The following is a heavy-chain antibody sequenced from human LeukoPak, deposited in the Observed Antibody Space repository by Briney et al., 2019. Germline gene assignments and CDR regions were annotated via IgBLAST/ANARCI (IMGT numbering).Heavy chain of an antibody. CDR3: AKDVLRFLEWLFQALDY. J-gene: IGHJ4*02. Sequence: GGSLRLSCAASGFTFSSYAMSWVRQAPGKGLEWVSAISGSGGSTYYADSVKGRFAISRDNSKSTLYLQMNSLRAEDTAVYYCAKDVLRFLEWLFQALDYWGQGTLVTVSS. CDR2: ISGSGGST. D-gene: IGHD3-3*01. CDR1: GFTFSSYA. V-gene: IGHV3-23*01.